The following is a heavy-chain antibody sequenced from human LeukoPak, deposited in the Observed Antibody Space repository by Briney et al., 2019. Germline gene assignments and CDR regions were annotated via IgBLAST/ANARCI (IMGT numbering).Heavy chain of an antibody. CDR2: INRSGST. CDR3: ARYSSSWPDAFDI. Sequence: SETLSLTCGIYGGSFGGYYWDWIRQPPGKGLEWIGEINRSGSTNYNPSLKSRVTISVDTSKIQLSLKLNSVTAADTAVYYCARYSSSWPDAFDIWGLGTIVTVSS. V-gene: IGHV4-34*01. J-gene: IGHJ3*02. D-gene: IGHD6-13*01. CDR1: GGSFGGYY.